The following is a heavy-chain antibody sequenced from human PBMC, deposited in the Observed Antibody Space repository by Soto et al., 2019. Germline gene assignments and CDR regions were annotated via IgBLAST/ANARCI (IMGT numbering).Heavy chain of an antibody. CDR1: GGFIIRDY. CDR3: ARDILTGRMGMDV. J-gene: IGHJ6*02. V-gene: IGHV4-59*01. CDR2: IYYSGST. D-gene: IGHD3-9*01. Sequence: SETLSLTCTVSGGFIIRDYWIWIRLPPGQGMKWIGYIYYSGSTNYNPSLRSRVTISLDTSKKQFSLKLSSVTSADTAVYYCARDILTGRMGMDVWGQGTTVTVSS.